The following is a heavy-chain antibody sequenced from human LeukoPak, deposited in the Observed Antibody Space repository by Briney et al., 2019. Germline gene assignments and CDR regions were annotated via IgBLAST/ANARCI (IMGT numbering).Heavy chain of an antibody. Sequence: SGGSLRLSCAASGFTFSSYAMHWVHQAPGKGLEWVAVISYDGSNKYYADSVKGRFTISRDNSKNTLYLQMNSLRAEDTAVYYCARTGGRDGYNGFDYWGQGTLVTVSS. CDR2: ISYDGSNK. J-gene: IGHJ4*02. D-gene: IGHD5-24*01. CDR3: ARTGGRDGYNGFDY. CDR1: GFTFSSYA. V-gene: IGHV3-30*04.